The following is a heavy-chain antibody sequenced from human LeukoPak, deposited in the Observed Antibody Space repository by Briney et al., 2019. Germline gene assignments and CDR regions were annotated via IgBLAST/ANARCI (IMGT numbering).Heavy chain of an antibody. CDR1: GFTFSDYY. CDR2: ISSSSSYT. V-gene: IGHV3-11*06. Sequence: GGSLRLSCAASGFTFSDYYMSWIRQAPGKGLEWVSYISSSSSYTNYADSVKGRFTISRDNSKNTLYLQMDSLRAEDTAVYYCAKGYCSSTSCYPEAPSDYWGQGTLVTVSS. J-gene: IGHJ4*02. D-gene: IGHD2-2*01. CDR3: AKGYCSSTSCYPEAPSDY.